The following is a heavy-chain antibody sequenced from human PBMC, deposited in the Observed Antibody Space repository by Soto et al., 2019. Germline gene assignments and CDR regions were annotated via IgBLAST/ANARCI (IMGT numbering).Heavy chain of an antibody. CDR1: GGSISSYY. Sequence: SETLSLTCTVPGGSISSYYWSWIRQPPGKGLEWIGYIYYSGSTNYNPSLKSRVTISVDTSKNQFSLKLSSVTAADTAVYYCARNAKLGNFDYWGQGTLVTVSS. V-gene: IGHV4-59*01. CDR3: ARNAKLGNFDY. J-gene: IGHJ4*02. D-gene: IGHD3-3*02. CDR2: IYYSGST.